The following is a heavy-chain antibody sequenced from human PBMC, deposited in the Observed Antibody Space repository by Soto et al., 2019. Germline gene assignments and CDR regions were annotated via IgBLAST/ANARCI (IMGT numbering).Heavy chain of an antibody. Sequence: QHGGSLRLSCAASGFTFSSYAMHWVRQAPGKGLEWVAVISYDGSNKYYADSVKGRFTISRDNSKNTLYLQMNSLRVEDTAVYYCARGLYADIVATIAYWGQGTLVTVSS. D-gene: IGHD5-12*01. CDR1: GFTFSSYA. CDR2: ISYDGSNK. V-gene: IGHV3-30-3*01. CDR3: ARGLYADIVATIAY. J-gene: IGHJ4*02.